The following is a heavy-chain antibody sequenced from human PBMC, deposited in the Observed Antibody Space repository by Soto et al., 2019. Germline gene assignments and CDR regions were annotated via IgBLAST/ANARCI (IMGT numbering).Heavy chain of an antibody. D-gene: IGHD3-10*01. CDR3: ARIASAGRGWDV. Sequence: EVQLVESGGGLVQPGGSLRLSCAASGFTFSSYWMSWVRQAPVKGLEWVGNIKQDGSEKNYVDFVEGRLTTSRDNAENSLDLQMNRLRAEDTAVYYCARIASAGRGWDVWGQGTTVVVSS. CDR1: GFTFSSYW. V-gene: IGHV3-7*01. CDR2: IKQDGSEK. J-gene: IGHJ6*02.